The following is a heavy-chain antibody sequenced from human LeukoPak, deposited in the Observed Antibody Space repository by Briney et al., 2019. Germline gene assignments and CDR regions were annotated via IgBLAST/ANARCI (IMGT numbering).Heavy chain of an antibody. Sequence: ASVKVSCKASGYTFTDYYFHWVRQVPGQGLECMGWINPNTGGTNYPQKFQGRVTMTRDASISTAYMELTSLRSDDTAVYYCARDLGGSTGAPWYYFDYWGQGTLVTVSS. D-gene: IGHD2-2*01. V-gene: IGHV1-2*02. CDR3: ARDLGGSTGAPWYYFDY. J-gene: IGHJ4*01. CDR2: INPNTGGT. CDR1: GYTFTDYY.